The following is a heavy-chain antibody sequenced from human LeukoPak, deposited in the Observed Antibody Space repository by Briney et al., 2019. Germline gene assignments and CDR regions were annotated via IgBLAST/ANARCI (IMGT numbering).Heavy chain of an antibody. D-gene: IGHD3-3*01. V-gene: IGHV3-21*06. CDR2: ITTSGTYI. Sequence: TTGGSLRLSCAASGFTFTRFNMNWVRQAPGKGLELVSSITTSGTYIYYADPVKGRFTISRDNAKNSLYLQMNSLRVEDTAVYYCAADLDFRYHHWGQGTLLTVSS. CDR3: AADLDFRYHH. CDR1: GFTFTRFN. J-gene: IGHJ4*02.